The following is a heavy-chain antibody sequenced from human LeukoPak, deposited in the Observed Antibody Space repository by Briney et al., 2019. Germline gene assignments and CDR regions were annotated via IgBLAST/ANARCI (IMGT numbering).Heavy chain of an antibody. CDR3: ARRPYYYEPGWYSDY. D-gene: IGHD3-22*01. J-gene: IGHJ4*02. V-gene: IGHV4-34*01. Sequence: SETLSLTCAVYGGSFSGYYWSWIRQPPGKGLEWIGEINHSGSTNYNPSLKSRVTISVDTSKNQFSLKLSSVTAADTAVYYCARRPYYYEPGWYSDYWGQGTLVTVSS. CDR1: GGSFSGYY. CDR2: INHSGST.